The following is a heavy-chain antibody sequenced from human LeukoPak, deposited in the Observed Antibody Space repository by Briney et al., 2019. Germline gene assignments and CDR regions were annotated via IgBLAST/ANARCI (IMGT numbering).Heavy chain of an antibody. CDR2: IYYTGTT. D-gene: IGHD6-19*01. J-gene: IGHJ3*02. V-gene: IGHV4-59*01. Sequence: SETLSLTCTVSGASISYYYWSWIRQSPGKGLEWIGYIYYTGTTNYNPSLKSRVTISVDTSKNQFSLKLSSVTAADTAVFYCAGYSSGRYWEAFDIWGQGTMVTVSS. CDR1: GASISYYY. CDR3: AGYSSGRYWEAFDI.